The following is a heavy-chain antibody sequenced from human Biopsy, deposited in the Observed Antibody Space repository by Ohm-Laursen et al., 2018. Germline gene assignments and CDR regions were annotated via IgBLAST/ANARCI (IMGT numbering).Heavy chain of an antibody. CDR2: YDPEDDKK. CDR1: GYSLSQLA. Sequence: EASVKVSCKLSGYSLSQLAIHWVRQAPGKGLEWVGGYDPEDDKKVYGQSLQGRVTMSEDTSADTAYMVLSRLKSEDTAVYYCATVRWGGDYYSAMDVWGQGTTVTVSS. D-gene: IGHD2-21*02. J-gene: IGHJ6*02. V-gene: IGHV1-24*01. CDR3: ATVRWGGDYYSAMDV.